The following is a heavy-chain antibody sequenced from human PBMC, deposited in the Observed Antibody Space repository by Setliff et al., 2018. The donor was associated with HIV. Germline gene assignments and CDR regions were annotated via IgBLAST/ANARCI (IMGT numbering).Heavy chain of an antibody. CDR3: ATLDY. CDR1: GYTFTDHN. V-gene: IGHV1-2*02. Sequence: ASVKVSCKTAGYTFTDHNIHWVRQAPGQGLEWMGWINPKSGDTTYAQRLQGRVTMTRDTSINTAYMELNRLLYDDTAVYYCATLDYWGQGTLVTV. CDR2: INPKSGDT. J-gene: IGHJ4*02.